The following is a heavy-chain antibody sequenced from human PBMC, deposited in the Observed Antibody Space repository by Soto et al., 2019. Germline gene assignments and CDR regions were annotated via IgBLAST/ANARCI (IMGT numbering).Heavy chain of an antibody. CDR2: ISGSGGST. D-gene: IGHD4-17*01. V-gene: IGHV3-23*01. CDR1: GFTFSSYA. Sequence: GGSLRLSCAASGFTFSSYAMSWVRQAPGKGLEWVSAISGSGGSTYYADPVKGRFTISRDNSKNTLYLQMNSLRAEDTAVYYCAKVDASVFDYGDYVYYYYGMDVWGQGTTVTVSS. CDR3: AKVDASVFDYGDYVYYYYGMDV. J-gene: IGHJ6*02.